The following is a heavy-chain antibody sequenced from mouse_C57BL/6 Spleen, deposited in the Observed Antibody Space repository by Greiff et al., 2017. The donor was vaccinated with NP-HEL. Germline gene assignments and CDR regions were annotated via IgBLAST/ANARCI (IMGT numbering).Heavy chain of an antibody. V-gene: IGHV3-6*01. CDR1: GYSITSGYY. Sequence: EVKLQESGPGLVKPSQSLSLTCSVTGYSITSGYYWNWIRQFPGNKLEWMGYISYDGSNNYNPSLKNRISITRDTSKNQFFLKLNSVTTEDTATYYCARDGVSWFAYWGQGTLVTVSA. CDR2: ISYDGSN. J-gene: IGHJ3*01. CDR3: ARDGVSWFAY.